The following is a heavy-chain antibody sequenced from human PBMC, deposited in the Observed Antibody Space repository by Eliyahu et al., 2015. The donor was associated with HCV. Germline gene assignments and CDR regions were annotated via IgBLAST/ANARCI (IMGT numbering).Heavy chain of an antibody. D-gene: IGHD3-10*01. CDR1: GFTFXTYS. Sequence: QVQLVESGGGVVQPGRSLXLXXVAXGFTFXTYSMHWVRQAPGKGLEWVAVISYDGNNKYYADSVKGRFAISRDNSENTLYLQMNSLRTEDTAVYYCARGARFGELSXGLDYWGQGTLVTVSS. CDR3: ARGARFGELSXGLDY. V-gene: IGHV3-30*01. J-gene: IGHJ4*02. CDR2: ISYDGNNK.